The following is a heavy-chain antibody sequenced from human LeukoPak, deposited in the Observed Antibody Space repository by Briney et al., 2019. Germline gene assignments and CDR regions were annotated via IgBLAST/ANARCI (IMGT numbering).Heavy chain of an antibody. J-gene: IGHJ4*02. CDR2: IHPSGTNT. D-gene: IGHD5-24*01. CDR1: GITFSSYG. Sequence: GGSLRLSCAASGITFSSYGMSWVRQAPGKGLEWVSTIHPSGTNTHYADSVKGRFTISRDNSKNKLFLLMSTLRADDTAIYYCAKDPSTLTIRDDYWGQGTLVTVSS. V-gene: IGHV3-23*01. CDR3: AKDPSTLTIRDDY.